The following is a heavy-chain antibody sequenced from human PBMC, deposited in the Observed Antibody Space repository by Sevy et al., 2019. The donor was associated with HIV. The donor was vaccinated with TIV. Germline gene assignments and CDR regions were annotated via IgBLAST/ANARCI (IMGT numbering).Heavy chain of an antibody. CDR3: GTSGYDSSGHDTYYCDS. V-gene: IGHV1-2*06. Sequence: ASVKVSCKTSGSTIIGHYIHWIRRAPGHGLEWMGRINVNSGDTTYAQKFQGRVTVTRETCISTAYMEMSKLRSDDTAMLYCGTSGYDSSGHDTYYCDSWGQGTLVTVSS. CDR1: GSTIIGHY. J-gene: IGHJ4*02. D-gene: IGHD3-22*01. CDR2: INVNSGDT.